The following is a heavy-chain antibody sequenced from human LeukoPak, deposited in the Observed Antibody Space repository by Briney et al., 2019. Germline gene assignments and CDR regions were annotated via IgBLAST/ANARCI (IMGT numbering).Heavy chain of an antibody. V-gene: IGHV3-30-3*01. CDR1: GFTFSSYA. CDR3: AREVEGIGY. D-gene: IGHD6-13*01. CDR2: ISYDGGNK. J-gene: IGHJ4*02. Sequence: GGSLRHSCAASGFTFSSYAMHWVRQAPGKGLEWVALISYDGGNKYYADSVKGRFTVSRDNSKNTLYLQMNSLRTEDTAVYYCAREVEGIGYWGQGTLVTVSS.